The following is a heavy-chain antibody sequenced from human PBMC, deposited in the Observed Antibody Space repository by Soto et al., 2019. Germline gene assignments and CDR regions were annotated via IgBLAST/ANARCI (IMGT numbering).Heavy chain of an antibody. CDR2: TYYRSKWYN. CDR3: ARARDGYTMYWFEP. J-gene: IGHJ5*02. Sequence: QVQLQQSGPGLVKPSQTLSLTCAISGDSVSSNSAAWNWIRPSPSRGLERLGRTYYRSKWYNDYAVSVTSRITHNPDTSKNQCSLHQNSVTPEDTAVYYCARARDGYTMYWFEPWGQGTLVTVSS. D-gene: IGHD3-10*02. V-gene: IGHV6-1*01. CDR1: GDSVSSNSAA.